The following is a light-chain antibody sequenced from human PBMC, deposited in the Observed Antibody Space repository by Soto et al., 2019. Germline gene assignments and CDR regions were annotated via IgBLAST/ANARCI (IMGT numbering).Light chain of an antibody. CDR3: QQSDSTPST. CDR2: AAS. Sequence: DIQMSQSPSSLSASVGDRVTITCRASQSISSYLNWYQQKPGKAPTRLIYAASSLNSGVPSRFSGSGSGTDFTLTISSLQPEDFATYYCQQSDSTPSTFGQGTKLEIK. V-gene: IGKV1-39*01. CDR1: QSISSY. J-gene: IGKJ2*01.